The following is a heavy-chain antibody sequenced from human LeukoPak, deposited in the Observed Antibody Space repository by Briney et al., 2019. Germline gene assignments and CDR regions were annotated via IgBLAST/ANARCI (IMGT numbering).Heavy chain of an antibody. J-gene: IGHJ4*02. CDR3: AKGSYYYDSSGYFIYDY. CDR1: GFTFSSYA. Sequence: PGGSLRLSCAASGFTFSSYAMSWVRQAPGKGLKWVSAISGSGGSTYYADSVKGRFTISRDNSKNTLYLQMNSLRAEDTAVYYCAKGSYYYDSSGYFIYDYWGQGTLVTVSS. V-gene: IGHV3-23*01. CDR2: ISGSGGST. D-gene: IGHD3-22*01.